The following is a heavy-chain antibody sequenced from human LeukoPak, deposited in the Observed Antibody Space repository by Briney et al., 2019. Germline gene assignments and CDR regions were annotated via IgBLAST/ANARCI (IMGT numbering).Heavy chain of an antibody. D-gene: IGHD3-16*01. V-gene: IGHV4-4*07. CDR2: IYPSGGT. J-gene: IGHJ4*02. Sequence: SETLSLTCAVSGYSINDGYYWGWIRQPAGKGLEWIGRIYPSGGTNYNPSLKSRVTLSVDTSKNQFSLRLSSVTAADTAVYYCARDRSLGELTTESPSFDSWGQGTLVTVSS. CDR1: GYSINDGYY. CDR3: ARDRSLGELTTESPSFDS.